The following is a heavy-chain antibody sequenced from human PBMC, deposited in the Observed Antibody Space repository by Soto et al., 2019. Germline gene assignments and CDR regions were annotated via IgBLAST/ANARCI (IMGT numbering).Heavy chain of an antibody. Sequence: GESLKISCKGSGYSFAGYWITWVRQKPGKGLEWMGRIDPSDSQTYYSPSFRGHVTISVTKSITTVFLQWSSLRASDTAMHYCARPTYESDTGPKCQYYFDSLGQRTPVTVSS. CDR2: IDPSDSQT. CDR3: ARPTYESDTGPKCQYYFDS. V-gene: IGHV5-10-1*01. D-gene: IGHD2-2*01. CDR1: GYSFAGYW. J-gene: IGHJ4*02.